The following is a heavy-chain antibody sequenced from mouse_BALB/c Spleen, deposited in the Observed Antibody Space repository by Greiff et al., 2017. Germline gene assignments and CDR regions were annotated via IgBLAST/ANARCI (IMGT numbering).Heavy chain of an antibody. CDR3: AREGVLVWFAY. CDR1: GYTFTSYW. J-gene: IGHJ3*01. D-gene: IGHD2-14*01. V-gene: IGHV1-87*01. Sequence: QVQLKQSGAELARPGASVKLSCKASGYTFTSYWMQWVKQRPGQGLEWIGAIYPGDGDTRYTQKFKGKATLTADKSSSTAYMQLSSLASEDSAVYYCAREGVLVWFAYWGQGTLVTVSA. CDR2: IYPGDGDT.